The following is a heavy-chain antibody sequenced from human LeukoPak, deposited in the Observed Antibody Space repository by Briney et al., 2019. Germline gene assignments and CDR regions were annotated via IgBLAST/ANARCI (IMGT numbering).Heavy chain of an antibody. CDR3: ARGRLCSSTSCYDVYYYYYYMDV. CDR2: INHSGST. D-gene: IGHD2-2*01. CDR1: GGSFSGYY. J-gene: IGHJ6*03. Sequence: SETLSLTCAVYGGSFSGYYWSWIRQPPGKGLEWIGEINHSGSTNYNPSLKSRVTISVDTPKNQFSLKLSSVTAADTAVYYCARGRLCSSTSCYDVYYYYYYMDVWGKGTTVTVSS. V-gene: IGHV4-34*01.